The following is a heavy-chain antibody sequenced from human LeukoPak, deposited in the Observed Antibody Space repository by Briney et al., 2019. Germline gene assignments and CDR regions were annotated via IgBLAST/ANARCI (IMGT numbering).Heavy chain of an antibody. Sequence: PSETLSLTCTVPGGSISSYYWSWIRQPPGKGLEWIGYIYYSGSTNYNPFLKSRVTISVDTSKNQFSLKLSSVTAADTAVYYCARSANYYGSGSYYDTTGPWGQGTLVTVSS. CDR3: ARSANYYGSGSYYDTTGP. J-gene: IGHJ5*02. CDR2: IYYSGST. CDR1: GGSISSYY. V-gene: IGHV4-59*01. D-gene: IGHD3-10*01.